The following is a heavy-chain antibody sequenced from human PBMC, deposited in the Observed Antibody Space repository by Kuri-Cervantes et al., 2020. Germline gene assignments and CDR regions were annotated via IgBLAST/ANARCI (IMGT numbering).Heavy chain of an antibody. Sequence: GGSLRLSCAASGFTFSSHWMNWVRQAPGKGLEWVANIKQDGSKKYYVDSVKGRFTISRDNAKNSLYLQMDSLRAEDTAVYYCARDRPPGTSVSVEVYFQHWGQGTLVTVSS. D-gene: IGHD1-1*01. CDR3: ARDRPPGTSVSVEVYFQH. CDR1: GFTFSSHW. V-gene: IGHV3-7*01. J-gene: IGHJ1*01. CDR2: IKQDGSKK.